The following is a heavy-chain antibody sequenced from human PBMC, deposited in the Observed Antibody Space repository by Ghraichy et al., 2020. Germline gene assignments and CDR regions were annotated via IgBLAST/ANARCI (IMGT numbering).Heavy chain of an antibody. CDR3: ARGFWSGLDYYYGMDV. D-gene: IGHD3-3*01. V-gene: IGHV4-39*01. CDR1: GGSISRSSYY. CDR2: IYYSGST. Sequence: SETLSLTCTVSGGSISRSSYYWGWIRQPPGKGLEWIGSIYYSGSTYYNPSLKSRVTIFVDTSKNQFSLKLSSVTAADTAVYYCARGFWSGLDYYYGMDVWGQGTTVTVSS. J-gene: IGHJ6*02.